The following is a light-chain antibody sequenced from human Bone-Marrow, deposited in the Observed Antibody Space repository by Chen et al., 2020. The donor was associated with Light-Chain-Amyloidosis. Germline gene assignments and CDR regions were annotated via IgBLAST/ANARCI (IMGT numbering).Light chain of an antibody. Sequence: SYVLTQPSSVSVAPGQTATIACGGNNIGSTSVHWYQQTPDQAPLLVVYDESDQPSGIPERLSGSNSGNTATLTISRVEAGDEADYYCQVWDRSSDRPVFGGGTKLTVL. CDR3: QVWDRSSDRPV. CDR1: NIGSTS. J-gene: IGLJ3*02. CDR2: DES. V-gene: IGLV3-21*02.